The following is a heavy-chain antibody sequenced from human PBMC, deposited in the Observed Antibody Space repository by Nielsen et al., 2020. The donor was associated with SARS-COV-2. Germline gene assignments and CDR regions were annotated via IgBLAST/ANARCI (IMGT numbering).Heavy chain of an antibody. CDR1: TFTFSTYA. V-gene: IGHV3-30*19. CDR3: ARVTSGWYLKSYFDY. D-gene: IGHD6-19*01. CDR2: ISYDGSNK. J-gene: IGHJ4*02. Sequence: GGSLRLSCAASTFTFSTYAMHWVRQAPGKGLEWVAVISYDGSNKYYADSVKGRFTISRDNSKNTLYLQMNSLRAEDTAVYYCARVTSGWYLKSYFDYWGQGTLVTVSS.